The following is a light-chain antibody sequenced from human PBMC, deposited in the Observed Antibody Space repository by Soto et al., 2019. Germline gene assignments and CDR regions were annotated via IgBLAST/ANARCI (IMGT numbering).Light chain of an antibody. J-gene: IGKJ4*01. V-gene: IGKV1-39*01. CDR2: AAS. Sequence: DIQMTQSPSSLSASVGDSVSFTCRASQFISTYLNWYQQKPGKAPKLLIYAASSLQRGVPYRFSGSGSGTDFTLTISNLQPEDFETYFCQQSHSDPLTFGGGTKVEI. CDR1: QFISTY. CDR3: QQSHSDPLT.